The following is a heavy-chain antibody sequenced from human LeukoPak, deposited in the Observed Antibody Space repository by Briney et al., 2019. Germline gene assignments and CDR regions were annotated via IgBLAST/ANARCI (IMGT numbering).Heavy chain of an antibody. CDR1: GFTFDDYG. Sequence: GRSLRLSCAASGFTFDDYGMSWVRQAPGKGLEWVSGINWNGGSTGYADSVKGRFTISRDNAKNSLYLQMNSLRAEDTALYYCARDSNYYDSSGYNDADYWGQGTLVTVSS. V-gene: IGHV3-20*04. CDR3: ARDSNYYDSSGYNDADY. J-gene: IGHJ4*02. D-gene: IGHD3-22*01. CDR2: INWNGGST.